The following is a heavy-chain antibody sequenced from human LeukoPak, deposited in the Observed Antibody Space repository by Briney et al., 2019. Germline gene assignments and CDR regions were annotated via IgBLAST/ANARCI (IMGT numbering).Heavy chain of an antibody. V-gene: IGHV4-34*01. CDR1: GGSFSGYY. CDR3: AMERRGAFDI. J-gene: IGHJ3*02. CDR2: INHSGST. D-gene: IGHD1-1*01. Sequence: SETLSLTCAVYGGSFSGYYWSWIRQPPGKRLEWIGEINHSGSTNYNPSLKSRVTIPVDTSKNQFSLKLSSVTAADTAVYYCAMERRGAFDIWGQGTMVTVSS.